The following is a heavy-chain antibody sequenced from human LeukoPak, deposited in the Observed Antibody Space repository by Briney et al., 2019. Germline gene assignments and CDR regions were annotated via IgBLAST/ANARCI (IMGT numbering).Heavy chain of an antibody. J-gene: IGHJ4*02. Sequence: GGSLRLSCEAAGFTFSSYWMHWVRQAPGSGLVLVSRISSDGATTDCADYVKGRFTVSRDNAKNTLYLQMNSLRVEDTAVYYCARAWKTSGDYWGQGTLVTVSS. CDR3: ARAWKTSGDY. CDR1: GFTFSSYW. V-gene: IGHV3-74*01. CDR2: ISSDGATT. D-gene: IGHD1-1*01.